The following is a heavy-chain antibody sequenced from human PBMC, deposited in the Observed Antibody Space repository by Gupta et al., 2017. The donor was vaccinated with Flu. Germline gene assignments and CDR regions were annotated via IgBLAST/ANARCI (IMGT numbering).Heavy chain of an antibody. CDR1: GYTFTGYY. D-gene: IGHD1-26*01. V-gene: IGHV1-2*02. CDR2: INPNTGGT. J-gene: IGHJ4*02. Sequence: QVQLLQSGAEVKKPGASVKVSCKASGYTFTGYYMHWVRQAPGQGLEWMGWINPNTGGTNYAKNFQGRVTMTRDTSISTAYMELNTLTSDDTAVYYCARLVGSNSPDYWGQGTLVTVSS. CDR3: ARLVGSNSPDY.